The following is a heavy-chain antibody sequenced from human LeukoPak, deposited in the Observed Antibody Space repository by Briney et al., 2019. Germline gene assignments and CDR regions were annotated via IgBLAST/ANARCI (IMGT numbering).Heavy chain of an antibody. CDR3: ARERYSGSWSKLYYFDY. V-gene: IGHV3-20*04. Sequence: GGSLRLSCAASGFTLDEYCMSWVRQAPGKGLEWVSVINWNGGSTGYADSVKGRFTISRDNAKNSLYLQMNSLRAEDTALYYCARERYSGSWSKLYYFDYWGQGTLVTVSS. CDR1: GFTLDEYC. J-gene: IGHJ4*02. CDR2: INWNGGST. D-gene: IGHD6-13*01.